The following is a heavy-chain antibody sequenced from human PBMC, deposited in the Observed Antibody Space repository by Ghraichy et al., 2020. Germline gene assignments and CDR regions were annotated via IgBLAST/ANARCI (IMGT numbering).Heavy chain of an antibody. Sequence: ASVKVSCKASGYTFTSYGISWVRQAPGQGLEWMGWISAYNGNTNYAQKLQGRVTMTTDTSTSTAYMELRSLRSDDTAVYYCARLVPGIAVAGTEAADNNFDYWGQGTLVTVSS. CDR3: ARLVPGIAVAGTEAADNNFDY. CDR1: GYTFTSYG. D-gene: IGHD6-19*01. CDR2: ISAYNGNT. V-gene: IGHV1-18*04. J-gene: IGHJ4*02.